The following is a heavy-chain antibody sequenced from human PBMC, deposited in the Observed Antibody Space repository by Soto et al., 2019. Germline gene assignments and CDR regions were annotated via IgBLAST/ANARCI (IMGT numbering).Heavy chain of an antibody. J-gene: IGHJ4*02. V-gene: IGHV2-5*02. CDR1: GFLLTTDGVG. CDR3: AHSRNLITEDAQVGDFDY. CDR2: IYWEDDE. Sequence: QITLKESGPTLVRPTQTLTLTCSFSGFLLTTDGVGVGWVRQPPGEALEWLALIYWEDDERYSTSLKTRLTITKDPSKNQVVLITTNMDPVDTATYYCAHSRNLITEDAQVGDFDYWGQGTLVTVSS. D-gene: IGHD3-10*01.